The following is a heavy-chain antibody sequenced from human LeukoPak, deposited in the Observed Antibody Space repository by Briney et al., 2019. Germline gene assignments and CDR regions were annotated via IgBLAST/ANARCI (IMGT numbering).Heavy chain of an antibody. Sequence: GGSLRLSCAASGFTFDDYAMHWVRQAPGKGLEWVSGISWNSGSIGYADSVKGRFTISRDNAKNSLYLQMNSLRAEDTAVYCCARDHDAFDIWGQGTMVTVSS. V-gene: IGHV3-9*01. CDR2: ISWNSGSI. CDR3: ARDHDAFDI. CDR1: GFTFDDYA. J-gene: IGHJ3*02.